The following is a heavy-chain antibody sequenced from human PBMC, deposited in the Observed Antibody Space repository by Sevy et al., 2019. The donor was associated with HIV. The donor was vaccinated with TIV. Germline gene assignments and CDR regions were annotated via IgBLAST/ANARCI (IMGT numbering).Heavy chain of an antibody. CDR3: AKDLYGDYSWGFDY. J-gene: IGHJ4*02. Sequence: GGSLRLSCAASGITLSSYAMSWVRQAPGKGLEWVSVISSSGGSTYYADSVKGRFTISRDNSRNTLYLQMNSLRAADTAVYYCAKDLYGDYSWGFDYWGLGTLVTVSS. V-gene: IGHV3-23*01. D-gene: IGHD4-17*01. CDR2: ISSSGGST. CDR1: GITLSSYA.